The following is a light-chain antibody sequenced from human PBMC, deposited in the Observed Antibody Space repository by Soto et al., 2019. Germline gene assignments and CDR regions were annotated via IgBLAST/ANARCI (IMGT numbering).Light chain of an antibody. CDR2: EDN. CDR1: SSDVGGYNY. Sequence: QSALTQPASVSGSPGQSITISCTGTSSDVGGYNYVSWYQQHPGKAPKFMIYEDNNRPSGVSNRFSGSKSGNTASLTISGLQAEDEADYYCSAYARSSALVFGGGTKLTVL. CDR3: SAYARSSALV. J-gene: IGLJ2*01. V-gene: IGLV2-23*01.